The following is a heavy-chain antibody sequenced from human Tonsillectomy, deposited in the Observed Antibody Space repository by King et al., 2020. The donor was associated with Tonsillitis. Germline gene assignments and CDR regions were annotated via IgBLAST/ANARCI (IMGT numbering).Heavy chain of an antibody. D-gene: IGHD1-1*01. V-gene: IGHV3-30*18. CDR3: AKDFSSAGTTIFCTH. Sequence: VQLVESGGGVVQPGRSLRLSCAASGFTFSSYGMHWVRQAPGKGLEWVAVISHDGNNKYYAEYVKGRFTISRDNSKNTLYLQMNSLRSEDTAVYYCAKDFSSAGTTIFCTHWGQGTLVTGSS. CDR1: GFTFSSYG. J-gene: IGHJ4*02. CDR2: ISHDGNNK.